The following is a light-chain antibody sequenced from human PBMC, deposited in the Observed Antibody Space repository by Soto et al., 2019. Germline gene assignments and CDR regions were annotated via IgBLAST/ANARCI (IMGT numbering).Light chain of an antibody. J-gene: IGKJ4*01. Sequence: EIVLTQSPATLSLSPGQRATLSCRASQSASSYLAWYQQKPGQAPRLLIYDASNRATGIPARFSGSGSGTDFTLTISSLEPEDFAVYYCQHRSNRPLTFGGGTKVEIK. CDR3: QHRSNRPLT. CDR1: QSASSY. V-gene: IGKV3-11*01. CDR2: DAS.